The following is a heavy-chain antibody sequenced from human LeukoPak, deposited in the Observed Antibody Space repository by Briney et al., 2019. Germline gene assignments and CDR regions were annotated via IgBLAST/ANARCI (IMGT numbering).Heavy chain of an antibody. CDR3: ARDSGDTIFGVVINYNWFDP. V-gene: IGHV1-2*02. CDR2: INPNSGGT. D-gene: IGHD3-3*01. CDR1: GYTFTGYY. Sequence: ASVKVSCKASGYTFTGYYMHWVRQAPGQGLEWMGWINPNSGGTNYAQKFQGRVTMTRDTSISTAYMELSRLRSDDTAVYYCARDSGDTIFGVVINYNWFDPWGQGTLVTVSS. J-gene: IGHJ5*02.